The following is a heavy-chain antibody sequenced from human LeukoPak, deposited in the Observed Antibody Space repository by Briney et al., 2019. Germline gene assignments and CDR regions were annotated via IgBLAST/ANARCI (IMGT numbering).Heavy chain of an antibody. CDR2: ISAYNGNT. CDR1: GYTFTSYG. Sequence: ASVKVSCKASGYTFTSYGISWVRQAPGQGLEWMGWISAYNGNTNYAQKLQGRVTMTTDTSTSTAYMELRSLRSDDTAVYYCARTQSGGWQLVPAGDYWGQGTLVTVSS. D-gene: IGHD6-13*01. V-gene: IGHV1-18*01. CDR3: ARTQSGGWQLVPAGDY. J-gene: IGHJ4*02.